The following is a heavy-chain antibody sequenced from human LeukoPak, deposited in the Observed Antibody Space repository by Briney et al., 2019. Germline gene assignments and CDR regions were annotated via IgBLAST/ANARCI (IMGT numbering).Heavy chain of an antibody. CDR3: ASMIYYYGSGSYDPLSHDFDY. CDR1: GFTFSSYS. Sequence: GGSLRLSCAASGFTFSSYSMNWVRQAPGKWLEWVSSISSSSSYIYYADSVKGRFTISRDNAKNSLYLQMNSLRAEDTAVYYCASMIYYYGSGSYDPLSHDFDYWGQGTLVTVSS. D-gene: IGHD3-10*01. CDR2: ISSSSSYI. J-gene: IGHJ4*02. V-gene: IGHV3-21*01.